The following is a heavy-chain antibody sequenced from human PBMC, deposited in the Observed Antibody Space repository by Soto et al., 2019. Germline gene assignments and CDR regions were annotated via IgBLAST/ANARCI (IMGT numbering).Heavy chain of an antibody. CDR2: IWYDGSNK. Sequence: QVQLVESGGGVVQPGRSLRLSCAASGFTFSSYGMHWVRQAPGKGLERVAVIWYDGSNKYYADSVKGRFTISRDNSKNTLYLHMNSLRAEDTAVYYCSRVAVAGPAYYYYGMDVWGQGTTVTVSS. CDR1: GFTFSSYG. D-gene: IGHD6-19*01. J-gene: IGHJ6*02. V-gene: IGHV3-33*01. CDR3: SRVAVAGPAYYYYGMDV.